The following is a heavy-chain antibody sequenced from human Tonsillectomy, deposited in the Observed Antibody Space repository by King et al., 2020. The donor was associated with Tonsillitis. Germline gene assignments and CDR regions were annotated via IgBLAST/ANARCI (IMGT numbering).Heavy chain of an antibody. J-gene: IGHJ2*01. CDR1: GYTFTSYA. CDR3: AGVEVDYGGSLYFDL. CDR2: INGGNGNT. Sequence: QLVQSGAEVKKPGASVKVSCKASGYTFTSYAMHWVRQAPGQRLEWMGWINGGNGNTKYSQKFQGRVTITRDTSASTPYMELSSLRSEDTAVYYCAGVEVDYGGSLYFDLWGRGTLVTVSS. D-gene: IGHD4-23*01. V-gene: IGHV1-3*01.